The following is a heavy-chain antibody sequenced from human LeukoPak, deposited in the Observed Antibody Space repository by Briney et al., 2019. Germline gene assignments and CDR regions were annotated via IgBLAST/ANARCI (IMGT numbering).Heavy chain of an antibody. CDR1: GFTFSSYS. J-gene: IGHJ4*02. D-gene: IGHD3-22*01. Sequence: PGGSLRLSCAASGFTFSSYSMNWVRQAPGKGLEWVSYISSSSSTIYYADSVKGRFTISRDNAKNSLYLQMNSLRAEDTAVYYCSRVGYYYDSSGYYFWRGLDYWGQGTLVTVSS. CDR2: ISSSSSTI. V-gene: IGHV3-48*01. CDR3: SRVGYYYDSSGYYFWRGLDY.